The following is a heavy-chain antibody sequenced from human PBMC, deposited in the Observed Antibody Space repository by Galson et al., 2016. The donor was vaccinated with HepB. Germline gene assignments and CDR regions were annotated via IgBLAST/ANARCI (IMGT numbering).Heavy chain of an antibody. Sequence: SLRLSCAVSGFPFSNSGMHWVRQAPGKGLEWVAVISYDGSNEYYTDSVKGRFTISRDNSKNTLYLQMNSLRAEDTAVYYCLTSGSGDYYNVDYYYYMDVWGQG. CDR2: ISYDGSNE. D-gene: IGHD3-10*01. V-gene: IGHV3-30*03. CDR1: GFPFSNSG. J-gene: IGHJ6*03. CDR3: LTSGSGDYYNVDYYYYMDV.